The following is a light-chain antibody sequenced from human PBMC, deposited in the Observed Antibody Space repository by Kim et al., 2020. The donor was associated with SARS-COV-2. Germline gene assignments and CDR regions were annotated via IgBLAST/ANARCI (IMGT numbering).Light chain of an antibody. V-gene: IGKV3-15*01. Sequence: EIVMTQSPPTLSVSPGERATLSCRASQSVSTNLVWYQQKPGQAPRLLIYGASTRATGIPARFSGSGSGTEFTLTISSLQSEDFAVYYCQQYNNFRTFGQGTKVENK. CDR1: QSVSTN. CDR2: GAS. CDR3: QQYNNFRT. J-gene: IGKJ1*01.